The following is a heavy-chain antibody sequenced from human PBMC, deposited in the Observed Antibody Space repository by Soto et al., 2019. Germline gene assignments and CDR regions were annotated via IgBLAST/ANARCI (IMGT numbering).Heavy chain of an antibody. CDR3: ARDKRDLRFLEWSYYFDY. CDR1: GFTFSSYA. V-gene: IGHV3-30-3*01. J-gene: IGHJ4*02. CDR2: ISYDGSNK. D-gene: IGHD3-3*01. Sequence: QVQLVESGGGVVQPGRSLRLSCAASGFTFSSYAMHWVRQAPGKGLEWVAVISYDGSNKYYADSVKGRFTISRDNSKNTLYLQLNSLRAEDTAVYYCARDKRDLRFLEWSYYFDYWGQVTLVTVSS.